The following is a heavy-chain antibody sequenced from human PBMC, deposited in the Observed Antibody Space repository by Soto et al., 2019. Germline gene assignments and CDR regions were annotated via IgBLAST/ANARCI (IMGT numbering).Heavy chain of an antibody. CDR2: ISYDGSNK. Sequence: PGGSLRLSCAASGFTFSSYGMHWVRQAPGKGLEWVAVISYDGSNKYYADSVKGRFTISRDNSKNTLYLQMNSLRAEDTAVYYCAKDARRGFDYWGQGTLVIVSS. CDR3: AKDARRGFDY. J-gene: IGHJ4*02. D-gene: IGHD3-10*01. CDR1: GFTFSSYG. V-gene: IGHV3-30*18.